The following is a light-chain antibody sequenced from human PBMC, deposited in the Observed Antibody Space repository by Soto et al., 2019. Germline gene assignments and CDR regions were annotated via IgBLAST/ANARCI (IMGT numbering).Light chain of an antibody. V-gene: IGKV3-11*01. CDR1: QSVSSY. Sequence: EIVLTQSPATLSLSPGERATLSCRASQSVSSYLVWYQQKPGQAPRLLIYDASTRATGMPGRFSGSGSGTDFTLTISSPEPEDVALYFCQQRSDWPLTFGGGTRVEIK. CDR2: DAS. J-gene: IGKJ4*01. CDR3: QQRSDWPLT.